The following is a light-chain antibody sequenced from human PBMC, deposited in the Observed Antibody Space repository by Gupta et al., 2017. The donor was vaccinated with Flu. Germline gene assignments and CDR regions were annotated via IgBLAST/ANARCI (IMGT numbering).Light chain of an antibody. Sequence: SALTQPAPVSGSPGPSLTSSGSGTYRENGGYENGSCYQQQPGKAPNLIIFEVSNRPSGGTNGFSGAKSGNKAALTITGLQPEEEADYYCSSETGSGTLEQFGGGTKLTVL. CDR3: SSETGSGTLEQ. J-gene: IGLJ3*02. CDR1: YRENGGYEN. CDR2: EVS. V-gene: IGLV2-14*01.